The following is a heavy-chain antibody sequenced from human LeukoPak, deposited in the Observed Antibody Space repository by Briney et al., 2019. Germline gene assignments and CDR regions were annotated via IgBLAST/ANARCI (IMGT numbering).Heavy chain of an antibody. V-gene: IGHV1-69*13. CDR2: IIPIFGTA. Sequence: GASVKVSCKSSVGTFSSYAISWVRQAPGQGLEWMGGIIPIFGTANYAQKFQGRVTITADESTSTAYMELSSLRSEDTAVYYCARDLGVDFSDYGDYRHPLHFDYWGQGTLVTVSS. J-gene: IGHJ4*02. CDR3: ARDLGVDFSDYGDYRHPLHFDY. D-gene: IGHD4-17*01. CDR1: VGTFSSYA.